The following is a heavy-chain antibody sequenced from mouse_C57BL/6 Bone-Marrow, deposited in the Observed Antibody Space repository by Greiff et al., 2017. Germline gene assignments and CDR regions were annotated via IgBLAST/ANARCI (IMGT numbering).Heavy chain of an antibody. D-gene: IGHD3-2*02. CDR3: ARVSSGYIFDY. V-gene: IGHV1-19*01. J-gene: IGHJ2*01. Sequence: EVKVVESGPVLVKPGASVKMSCKASGYTFTDYYMNWVKQSHGKSPEWIGVINPYNGGTSYNQKFKGKATLTVDKSSSTAYMELNSLTSEDSAVYYCARVSSGYIFDYWGQGTTLTVSS. CDR2: INPYNGGT. CDR1: GYTFTDYY.